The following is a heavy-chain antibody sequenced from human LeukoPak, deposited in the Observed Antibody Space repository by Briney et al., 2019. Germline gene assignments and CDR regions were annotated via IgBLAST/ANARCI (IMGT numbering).Heavy chain of an antibody. J-gene: IGHJ4*02. Sequence: SETPSLTCTVSGGSISSGDYYWSWIRQPPGKGLEWIGYIYYSGSTYYNPSLKSRVTISVDTSKNQFSLKLSSVTAADTAVYYCASGGYKNHFDYWGQRTLVTVSS. CDR3: ASGGYKNHFDY. D-gene: IGHD5-24*01. CDR1: GGSISSGDYY. V-gene: IGHV4-30-4*08. CDR2: IYYSGST.